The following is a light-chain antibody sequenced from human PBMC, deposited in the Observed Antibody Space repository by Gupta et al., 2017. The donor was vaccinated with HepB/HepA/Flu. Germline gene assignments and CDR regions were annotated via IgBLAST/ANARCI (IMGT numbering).Light chain of an antibody. J-gene: IGLJ2*01. CDR2: DVS. V-gene: IGLV2-14*03. CDR1: SSDVGGYNY. CDR3: SSETSISTPLV. Sequence: SALTQPASVSGSPGQSITISCTGTSSDVGGYNYVSWYQQHPGKAPKLMIYDVSNRPSVVANRFSGSKSGNTASLTIAGLHADDDADYYCSSETSISTPLVFGGGTKLTVL.